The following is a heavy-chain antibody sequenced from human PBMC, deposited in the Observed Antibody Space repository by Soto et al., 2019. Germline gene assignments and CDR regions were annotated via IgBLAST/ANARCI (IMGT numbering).Heavy chain of an antibody. CDR2: ISYTGSA. V-gene: IGHV4-59*01. D-gene: IGHD4-17*01. Sequence: SETLSLACTVAGGSINYSYWTWIRQPPGKGLEWIGYISYTGSANYNASLKSRLTISVDTSKNQFSLKLSSVTAADTALYYCARVDYGDYYYGMDVWGQGTTVTVSS. CDR3: ARVDYGDYYYGMDV. CDR1: GGSINYSY. J-gene: IGHJ6*02.